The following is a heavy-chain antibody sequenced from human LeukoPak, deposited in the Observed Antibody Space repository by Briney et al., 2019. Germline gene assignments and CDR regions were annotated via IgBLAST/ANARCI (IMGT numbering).Heavy chain of an antibody. CDR1: GGSVSSGNYY. CDR2: IYYSGST. D-gene: IGHD3-22*01. V-gene: IGHV4-61*01. CDR3: ARRTPTSSGYYLGFDP. Sequence: PSETLSLTCTVSGGSVSSGNYYWSWIRQPPGKGLEWIGYIYYSGSTNYNPSLKSRVTISVDTSKNQFSLKLSSMTAADTAVYYCARRTPTSSGYYLGFDPWGQGTLVTVSS. J-gene: IGHJ5*02.